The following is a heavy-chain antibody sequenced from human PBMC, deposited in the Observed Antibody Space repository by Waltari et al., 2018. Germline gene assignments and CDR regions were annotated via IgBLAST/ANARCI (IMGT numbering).Heavy chain of an antibody. J-gene: IGHJ4*02. V-gene: IGHV4-59*11. Sequence: QVQLQESGPGLVKPSETLSLTCTVSGGSISSHYWSWIRQPPGKGLEWIGYIYYSGSTNYNPSLKSRVTISVDTSKNQFSLKLSSVTAADTAGYYCARLHDYSNYFDYWGQGTLVTVSS. CDR3: ARLHDYSNYFDY. D-gene: IGHD4-4*01. CDR1: GGSISSHY. CDR2: IYYSGST.